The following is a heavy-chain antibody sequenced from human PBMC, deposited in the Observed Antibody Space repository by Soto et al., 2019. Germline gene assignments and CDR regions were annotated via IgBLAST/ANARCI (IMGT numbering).Heavy chain of an antibody. V-gene: IGHV3-23*01. J-gene: IGHJ4*02. CDR2: ISNSGGST. CDR3: ARRSSGWQLLDY. CDR1: GFTFSSYA. D-gene: IGHD6-19*01. Sequence: EVQLLESGGGLVQPGGSLRLSCAASGFTFSSYAMSWVRQAPGKGLEWVSAISNSGGSTYYADSVKGRFTISRDNSKNTLYLQMKRLRAEHTYVYYSARRSSGWQLLDYWGQGTLVTVFS.